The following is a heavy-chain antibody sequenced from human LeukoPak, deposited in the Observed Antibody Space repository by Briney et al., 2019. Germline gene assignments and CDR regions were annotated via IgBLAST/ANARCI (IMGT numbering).Heavy chain of an antibody. V-gene: IGHV3-7*01. J-gene: IGHJ6*03. CDR1: GFTFSSYW. CDR3: ARELRDYYYYMDV. CDR2: IKQDGSEK. Sequence: GGSLRLSCAASGFTFSSYWMSWVRQAPGKGLEWVANIKQDGSEKYYVDSVKGRFTISRDNAKNSLYLQMNSLRAEDTPVYYCARELRDYYYYMDVWGKGTTVTVSS.